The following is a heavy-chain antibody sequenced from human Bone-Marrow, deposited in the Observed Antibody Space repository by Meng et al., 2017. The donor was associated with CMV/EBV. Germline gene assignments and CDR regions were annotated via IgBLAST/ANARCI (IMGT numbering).Heavy chain of an antibody. V-gene: IGHV1-69*05. CDR1: GYPFTNYY. CDR3: ARCLLPGIAVAGRGGYYYYYGMDV. D-gene: IGHD6-19*01. Sequence: SVKVSCKASGYPFTNYYVHWVRQAPGQGLEWMGGIIPIFGTANYAQKFQGRVTITTDESTSTAYMELSSLRSEDTAVYYCARCLLPGIAVAGRGGYYYYYGMDVWGQGTTVTVSS. CDR2: IIPIFGTA. J-gene: IGHJ6*02.